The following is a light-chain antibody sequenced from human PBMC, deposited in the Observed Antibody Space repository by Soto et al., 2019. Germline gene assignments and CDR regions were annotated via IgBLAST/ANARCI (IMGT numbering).Light chain of an antibody. J-gene: IGLJ2*01. CDR3: SSYAGSNNFVV. CDR1: SSDVGGYNY. Sequence: QSALTQPPSASGSPGQSVTITCTGTSSDVGGYNYVAWYQQHPGKAPKFIIYEVNKRPSGVPNRFSGSKSGNTASLTVSGLQAEDDAEYYCSSYAGSNNFVVFGGGTKLTVL. V-gene: IGLV2-8*01. CDR2: EVN.